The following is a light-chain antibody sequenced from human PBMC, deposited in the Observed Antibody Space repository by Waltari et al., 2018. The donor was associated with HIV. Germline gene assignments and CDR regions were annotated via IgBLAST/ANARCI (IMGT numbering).Light chain of an antibody. CDR1: SIDVGGYNY. Sequence: QSALTQPAPVSGSPGQSITFSCTGTSIDVGGYNYVSWYQQHPGNAPKLIIYNVSNPPCRVSNLFSGTKSGNTASRTISGPHADDEADYYCSSYTSISNPWLFGGGTKLTVL. CDR3: SSYTSISNPWL. CDR2: NVS. V-gene: IGLV2-14*03. J-gene: IGLJ3*02.